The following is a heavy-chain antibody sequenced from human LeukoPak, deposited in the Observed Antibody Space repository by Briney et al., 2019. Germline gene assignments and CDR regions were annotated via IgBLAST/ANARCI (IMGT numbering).Heavy chain of an antibody. J-gene: IGHJ4*02. CDR2: MNPKSGGT. CDR3: ARSPDILTGEKFDY. D-gene: IGHD3-9*01. Sequence: ASVKVSCKASGYTFVNYDINWVRQAPGQGLEWMGWMNPKSGGTNYAQKFEARVTMNRDTSISTAYMELSRLRFDDTAVYYCARSPDILTGEKFDYWGQGTLVTVSS. CDR1: GYTFVNYD. V-gene: IGHV1-2*02.